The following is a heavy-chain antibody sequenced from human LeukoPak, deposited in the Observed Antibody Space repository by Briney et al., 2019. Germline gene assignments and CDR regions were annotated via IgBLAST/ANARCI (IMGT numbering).Heavy chain of an antibody. D-gene: IGHD2-2*01. CDR1: GNTFTSYY. CDR3: ARAYCSSNTSCARGWYFDL. CDR2: INPSGGST. V-gene: IGHV1-46*01. J-gene: IGHJ2*01. Sequence: ASVKVSCKASGNTFTSYYMHWVRQAPGQGLEWMGIINPSGGSTSSAQKFQGRVTMTRDTSTSTVYMELSSLRSEDTAVYYCARAYCSSNTSCARGWYFDLWGRGTLVTVSS.